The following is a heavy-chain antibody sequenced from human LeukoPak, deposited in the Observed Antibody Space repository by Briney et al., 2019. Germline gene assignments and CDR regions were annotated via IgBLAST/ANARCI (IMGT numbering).Heavy chain of an antibody. V-gene: IGHV1-2*02. D-gene: IGHD5-24*01. Sequence: ASVKVSRKASGYTFTGYYMHWVRQAPGQGLEWMGWINPNSGGTNYAQKFQGRVTMTRDTSISTAYVELSRLRSDDTAVYYCAREFLEANYFDYWGQGTLVTVSS. CDR1: GYTFTGYY. CDR2: INPNSGGT. CDR3: AREFLEANYFDY. J-gene: IGHJ4*02.